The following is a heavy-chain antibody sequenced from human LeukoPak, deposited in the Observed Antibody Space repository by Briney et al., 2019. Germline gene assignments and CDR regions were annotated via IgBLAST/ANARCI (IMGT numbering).Heavy chain of an antibody. CDR2: FDPEDGET. D-gene: IGHD3-10*01. V-gene: IGHV1-24*01. Sequence: ASVKVSCKVSGYTLTELSMHWVRQAPGKGLEWMGGFDPEDGETIYAQKFQGRVTITRDTSASTAYMELSSLRSEDTAVYYCARGSYGSGSLDYWGQGTLVTVSS. CDR3: ARGSYGSGSLDY. J-gene: IGHJ4*02. CDR1: GYTLTELS.